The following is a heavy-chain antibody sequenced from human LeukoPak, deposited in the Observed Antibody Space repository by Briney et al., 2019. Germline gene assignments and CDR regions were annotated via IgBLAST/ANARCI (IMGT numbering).Heavy chain of an antibody. CDR3: ATDRFPNGDYPSPLNS. D-gene: IGHD4-17*01. Sequence: SETLSLTCAVYGGSFSGYYWSWIRQPPGKGLEWIGEINHSGSTNYNPSLKSRVTISVDTSKNQFSLKLSSVTAEDTAVYYCATDRFPNGDYPSPLNSWGQGTLVTVSS. CDR1: GGSFSGYY. CDR2: INHSGST. J-gene: IGHJ4*02. V-gene: IGHV4-34*01.